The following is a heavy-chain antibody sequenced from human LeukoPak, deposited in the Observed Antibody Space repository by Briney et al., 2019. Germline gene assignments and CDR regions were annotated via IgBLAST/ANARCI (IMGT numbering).Heavy chain of an antibody. Sequence: GASVKVSCKASGYTFTSYGISWVRQAPGQGLEWMGWISAYNGNTNYAQKLQGRVTMTTDTSTSTAYMELRSLRSDDTAVYYRARDPRGCSGGSCLGDYYYYGMDVWGQGTTVTVPS. CDR1: GYTFTSYG. D-gene: IGHD2-15*01. CDR3: ARDPRGCSGGSCLGDYYYYGMDV. CDR2: ISAYNGNT. V-gene: IGHV1-18*01. J-gene: IGHJ6*02.